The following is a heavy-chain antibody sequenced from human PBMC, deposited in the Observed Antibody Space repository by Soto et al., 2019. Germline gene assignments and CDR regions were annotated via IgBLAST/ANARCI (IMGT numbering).Heavy chain of an antibody. CDR1: GYTFTSYG. V-gene: IGHV1-2*04. CDR3: ARALGFVNWFVP. D-gene: IGHD2-15*01. CDR2: INPNSGGT. Sequence: ASVKVSCKASGYTFTSYGISWVRQAPGQGLEWMGWINPNSGGTNYAQKLQGWVTMTRDTSTSTAYMELSRLRSDDTAVYYCARALGFVNWFVPWGQGTLVTVSS. J-gene: IGHJ5*02.